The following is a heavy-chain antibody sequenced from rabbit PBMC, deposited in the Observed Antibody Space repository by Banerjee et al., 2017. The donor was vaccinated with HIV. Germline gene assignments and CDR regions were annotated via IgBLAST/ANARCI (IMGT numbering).Heavy chain of an antibody. CDR1: GFDLSSSYW. CDR2: IAGGSSGST. J-gene: IGHJ4*01. V-gene: IGHV1S40*01. CDR3: ARDLAGVIGWNFNL. Sequence: QSLEESGGGLVKPGASLTLTCTASGFDLSSSYWICWVRQAPGKGLEWIACIAGGSSGSTQYASWADGRFTISKTSSTTVTLQSTSLTVADTATYFCARDLAGVIGWNFNLWGQGTLVTVS. D-gene: IGHD4-1*01.